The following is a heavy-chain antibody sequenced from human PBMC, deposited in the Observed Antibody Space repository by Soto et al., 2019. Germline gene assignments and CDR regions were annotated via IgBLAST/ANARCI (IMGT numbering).Heavy chain of an antibody. J-gene: IGHJ5*01. D-gene: IGHD3-3*01. CDR1: GYTFTSYD. V-gene: IGHV1-8*01. Sequence: ASVRVSCKASGYTFTSYDIYWVRPATGQGLERMGWMNPNSGNTRYAQKFQGRVTMTRNTSISTAYMELSSLRSEGTAVYYCARCALQFILFYSWGQGALVTVAS. CDR2: MNPNSGNT. CDR3: ARCALQFILFYS.